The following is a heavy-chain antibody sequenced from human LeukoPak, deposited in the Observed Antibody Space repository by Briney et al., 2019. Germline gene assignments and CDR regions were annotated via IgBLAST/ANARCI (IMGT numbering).Heavy chain of an antibody. Sequence: GGTLRLSCAASGFTFSSYGMSWVRQAPGKGLEWVSVISTTGGSTYYADSVKGRFTISRDNSKNTLYLQMNSLRAEDTAIYYCAKNGDRGAYCSGGSCYPYYYYYMDVWGKGTTVTISS. CDR2: ISTTGGST. D-gene: IGHD2-15*01. CDR1: GFTFSSYG. CDR3: AKNGDRGAYCSGGSCYPYYYYYMDV. J-gene: IGHJ6*03. V-gene: IGHV3-23*01.